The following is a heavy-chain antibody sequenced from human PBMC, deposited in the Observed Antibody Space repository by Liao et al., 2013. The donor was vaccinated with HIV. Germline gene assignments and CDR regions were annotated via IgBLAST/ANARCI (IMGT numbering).Heavy chain of an antibody. Sequence: QVQLQQWGAGLLKPSETLSLTCAVYGGSFSGYYWSWIRQPPGKGLEWIGEINHSGSTNYNPSLKSRVTISVDTSKIQFSLKLSSVTAADTAVYYCARDPSFWSGPAYWGQGTLVTVSS. CDR2: INHSGST. CDR3: ARDPSFWSGPAY. J-gene: IGHJ4*02. CDR1: GGSFSGYY. V-gene: IGHV4-34*01. D-gene: IGHD3-3*01.